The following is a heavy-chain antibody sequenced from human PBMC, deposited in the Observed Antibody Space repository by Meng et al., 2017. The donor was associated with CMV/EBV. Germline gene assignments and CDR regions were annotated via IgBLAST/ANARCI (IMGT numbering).Heavy chain of an antibody. CDR2: IKSKTDGGTT. CDR3: TTDRVGATPFDY. CDR1: GFPFSNAW. D-gene: IGHD1-26*01. V-gene: IGHV3-15*01. J-gene: IGHJ4*02. Sequence: VQLAEAGGGLVKPGGSLSLSFAASGFPFSNAWMSWVRQAPGKGLEWVGRIKSKTDGGTTDYAAPVKGRFTISRDDSKNALYLQMNSLKTEDTAVYYCTTDRVGATPFDYWGQGTLVTVSS.